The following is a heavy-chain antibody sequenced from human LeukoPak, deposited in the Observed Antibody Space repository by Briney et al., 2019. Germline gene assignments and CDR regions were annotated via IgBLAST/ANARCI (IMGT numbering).Heavy chain of an antibody. Sequence: GTSVKVSCKASGFTFTSSAMQWVRQARGQRLEWIGWIVVGGGNTNYAQKFQERVTITRDMSTSTAYMELSSLRSEDTAVYYCAADYGRELWFGEPYYMDVWGKGTTVTISS. D-gene: IGHD3-10*01. J-gene: IGHJ6*03. CDR3: AADYGRELWFGEPYYMDV. V-gene: IGHV1-58*02. CDR2: IVVGGGNT. CDR1: GFTFTSSA.